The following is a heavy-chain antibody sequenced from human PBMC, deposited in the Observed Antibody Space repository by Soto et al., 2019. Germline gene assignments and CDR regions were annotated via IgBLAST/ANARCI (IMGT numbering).Heavy chain of an antibody. J-gene: IGHJ3*02. CDR2: IYHSGIT. Sequence: SETLSLTCSVPNLSISSGYYWGWIRQPPGKGLEWIANIYHSGITYYNSSLKSRITISVDTSKNQFSLKMNSVTAADTAVYYCARGSHIVVATDAFDIWGQGTMVTVSS. CDR3: ARGSHIVVATDAFDI. D-gene: IGHD2-21*02. V-gene: IGHV4-38-2*02. CDR1: NLSISSGYY.